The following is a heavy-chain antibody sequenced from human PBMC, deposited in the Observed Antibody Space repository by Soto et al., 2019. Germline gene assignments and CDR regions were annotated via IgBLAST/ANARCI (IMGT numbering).Heavy chain of an antibody. CDR1: GYSFTSYW. D-gene: IGHD5-12*01. J-gene: IGHJ6*02. V-gene: IGHV5-10-1*03. CDR3: ARRKSGYDYGYYGMDV. Sequence: EVQLVQSGAEVKKPGESLRISCKGSGYSFTSYWISWVRQMPGKGLEWMGRIDPSDSYTNYSPSFQGHVTISADKSISTAYLQWSSLKASDTAMYYCARRKSGYDYGYYGMDVWGQGTTVTVSS. CDR2: IDPSDSYT.